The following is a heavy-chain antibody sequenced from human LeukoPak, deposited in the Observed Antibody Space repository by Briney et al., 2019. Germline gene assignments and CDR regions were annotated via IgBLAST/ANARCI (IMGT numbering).Heavy chain of an antibody. CDR2: INPNSGGT. V-gene: IGHV1-2*02. CDR1: GYTFTGYY. J-gene: IGHJ4*02. CDR3: ARDPYYDSSGYSPLDY. D-gene: IGHD3-22*01. Sequence: GASVKVSCKASGYTFTGYYMHWVRQAPGQGLEWMGWINPNSGGTNYAQKFQGRVTMTRDTSITTAYMELSRLRSDDTAVYYCARDPYYDSSGYSPLDYWGQGTLVTVSS.